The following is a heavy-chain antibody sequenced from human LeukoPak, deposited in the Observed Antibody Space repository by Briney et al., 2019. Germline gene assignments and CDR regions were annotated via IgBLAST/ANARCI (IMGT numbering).Heavy chain of an antibody. CDR3: ARDRHASSGWTGEFDY. Sequence: ASVKVSCKASGYIFSSYGISWVRQAPGQGPEWMGWISAYNGNTKYAQKFQGRVTMTTDTSTSTGYMELRSLRSDDTAVYYCARDRHASSGWTGEFDYWGQGTLVTVSS. J-gene: IGHJ4*02. V-gene: IGHV1-18*01. D-gene: IGHD6-19*01. CDR2: ISAYNGNT. CDR1: GYIFSSYG.